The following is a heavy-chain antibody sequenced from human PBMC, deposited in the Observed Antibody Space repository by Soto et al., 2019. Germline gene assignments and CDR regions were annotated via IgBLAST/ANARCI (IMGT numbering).Heavy chain of an antibody. Sequence: QVQLVESGGGLVKPGGSLRLSCAASGFTFSDYYMGWIRQAPGKGLEWVSYISSSSSYTNYADSVKGRFTISRDNAKNSLYLQLSSLRAEDTTVYYCARAAYSSGWFYVGPDYWGQGTLVTVSS. CDR2: ISSSSSYT. CDR3: ARAAYSSGWFYVGPDY. V-gene: IGHV3-11*06. D-gene: IGHD6-19*01. CDR1: GFTFSDYY. J-gene: IGHJ4*02.